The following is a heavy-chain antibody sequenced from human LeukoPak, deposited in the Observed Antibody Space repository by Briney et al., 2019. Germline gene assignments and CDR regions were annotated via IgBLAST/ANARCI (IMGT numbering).Heavy chain of an antibody. Sequence: PGGSLRLSCAASGFTFSSYAMSWVRQAPGKRLEWVSAISGSGGSTYYADSVKGRFTISRDNSKNTLYLQMNSLRAEDTAVYYCAKDPAALMGWDAFDIWGQGTMVTVSS. V-gene: IGHV3-23*01. CDR3: AKDPAALMGWDAFDI. CDR1: GFTFSSYA. CDR2: ISGSGGST. J-gene: IGHJ3*02. D-gene: IGHD6-13*01.